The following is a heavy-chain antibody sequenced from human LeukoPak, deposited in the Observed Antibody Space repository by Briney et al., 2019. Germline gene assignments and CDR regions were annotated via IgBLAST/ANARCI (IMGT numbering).Heavy chain of an antibody. D-gene: IGHD1-26*01. CDR2: IKQDGSEK. CDR3: ARVGATYYYYYMDV. J-gene: IGHJ6*03. V-gene: IGHV3-7*01. Sequence: GGSLRLSCAAAGFTFSSYWMSWVRQAPGKGLEWVANIKQDGSEKYYVDSVKGRFTISRDNAKNSLYLQMNSLRAEDTAVYYCARVGATYYYYYMDVWGKGTTVTVSS. CDR1: GFTFSSYW.